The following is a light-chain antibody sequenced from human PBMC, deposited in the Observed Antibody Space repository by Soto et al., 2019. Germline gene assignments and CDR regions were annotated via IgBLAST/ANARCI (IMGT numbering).Light chain of an antibody. CDR2: EVT. CDR1: SGDIGLFNY. V-gene: IGLV2-14*01. J-gene: IGLJ1*01. Sequence: QSVLTQPASVSGSPGQSITISCTGTSGDIGLFNYISWYQQHPGKAPKVIIYEVTRRPSGVSTRFSGSISGSTASLTISGLQPEDEADYYCSSYFVSKISYVFGPGTKLTVL. CDR3: SSYFVSKISYV.